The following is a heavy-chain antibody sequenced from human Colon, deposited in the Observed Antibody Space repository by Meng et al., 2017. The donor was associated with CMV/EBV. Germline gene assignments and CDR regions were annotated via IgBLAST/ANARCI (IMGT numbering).Heavy chain of an antibody. V-gene: IGHV3-48*03. CDR2: ISNAGSPW. CDR1: GFTLSSYE. Sequence: GGSLRLSCEASGFTLSSYEMAGVRQAPGKGLEWIAYISNAGSPWHYADSVKGRFTISRDTAKNSVFLQMNSLRGEDTAVYFCARGRSLKIPEFVALPTSTKTQDYYVMDVWGQGTTVTVSS. CDR3: ARGRSLKIPEFVALPTSTKTQDYYVMDV. D-gene: IGHD2-2*01. J-gene: IGHJ6*02.